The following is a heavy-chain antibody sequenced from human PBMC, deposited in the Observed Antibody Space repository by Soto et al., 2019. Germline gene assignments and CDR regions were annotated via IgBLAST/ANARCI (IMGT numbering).Heavy chain of an antibody. V-gene: IGHV3-23*01. CDR2: IDAGGGST. J-gene: IGHJ5*02. Sequence: EVQLLESGGGLVQPGGSLRLSCTASGFTFSNLAITWVRQAPGKGLEWVSTIDAGGGSTHYADSVKGRFTISRDNSKNTLYLQMNSLRAEDTAVYYCAKTDHFGVVTDNWFDPWGQGTQVTVSS. CDR1: GFTFSNLA. D-gene: IGHD3-3*01. CDR3: AKTDHFGVVTDNWFDP.